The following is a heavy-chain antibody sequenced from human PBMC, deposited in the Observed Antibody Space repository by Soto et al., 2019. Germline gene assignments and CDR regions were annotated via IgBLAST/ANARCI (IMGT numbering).Heavy chain of an antibody. CDR2: INWNGGST. D-gene: IGHD3-22*01. J-gene: IGHJ3*02. CDR1: GFTFDDYG. Sequence: PGGSLRLSCAASGFTFDDYGMSWVRQAPGKGLEWVSGINWNGGSTGYADSVKGRFTISRDNAKNSLYLQMNSLRAEDTALYYCARGHGTYYCDSSGYRDAFDIWGQGTMVTVAS. CDR3: ARGHGTYYCDSSGYRDAFDI. V-gene: IGHV3-20*04.